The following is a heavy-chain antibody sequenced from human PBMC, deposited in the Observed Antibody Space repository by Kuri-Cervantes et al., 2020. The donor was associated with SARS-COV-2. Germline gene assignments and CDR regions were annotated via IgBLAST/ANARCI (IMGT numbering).Heavy chain of an antibody. CDR3: ARGGWRTYYYYYYMDV. CDR1: GYTFTSYG. V-gene: IGHV1-69*13. D-gene: IGHD6-19*01. J-gene: IGHJ6*03. Sequence: SVKVSCKASGYTFTSYGISWVRQAPGQGLEWMGGIIPIFGTANYAQKFQGRVTITADESTSTAYMELSSLRSEDTAVYYCARGGWRTYYYYYYMDVWGKGTTVTVSS. CDR2: IIPIFGTA.